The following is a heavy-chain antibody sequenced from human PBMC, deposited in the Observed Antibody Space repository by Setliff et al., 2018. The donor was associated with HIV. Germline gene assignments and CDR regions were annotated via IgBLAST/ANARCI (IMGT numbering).Heavy chain of an antibody. CDR3: ARESFGGSTWALGDS. CDR2: IYGGGST. CDR1: GFHVRNNY. D-gene: IGHD2-15*01. J-gene: IGHJ4*02. Sequence: SLRLSCAASGFHVRNNYMSWVRQAPGKGLEWVSAIYGGGSTYYADSVKGRFTISRDSSENTLYLQMNSLRVEDTGVYFCARESFGGSTWALGDSWGQGALVTVSS. V-gene: IGHV3-66*02.